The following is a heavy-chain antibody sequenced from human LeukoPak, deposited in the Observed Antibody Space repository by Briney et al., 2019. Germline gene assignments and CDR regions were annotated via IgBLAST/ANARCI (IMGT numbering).Heavy chain of an antibody. V-gene: IGHV3-66*04. CDR2: IYSGAST. CDR1: GFTFSSYG. CDR3: ARHTYYYVMDV. J-gene: IGHJ6*02. Sequence: GRSLRLSCAASGFTFSSYGMHWVRQAPGKGLEWVSVIYSGASTYYADSVKGRFTISRDNSKNTRYLQMNSLRAEDTAVYYCARHTYYYVMDVWGQGATVTVSS.